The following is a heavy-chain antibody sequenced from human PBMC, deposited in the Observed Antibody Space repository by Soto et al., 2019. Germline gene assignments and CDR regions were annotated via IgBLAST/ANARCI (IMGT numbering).Heavy chain of an antibody. V-gene: IGHV3-23*01. CDR1: GFTFSSFG. J-gene: IGHJ4*02. CDR3: AKVGIGMFSHKHHFDH. Sequence: PGGSLRLSCTASGFTFSSFGMAWVRQAPGKGLEWVSAISGSGDSSYYADSVKDRSTISRDNPTNTLYLQMNNLRAEDTAVYYCAKVGIGMFSHKHHFDHWGQGTQVTVSS. D-gene: IGHD2-2*03. CDR2: ISGSGDSS.